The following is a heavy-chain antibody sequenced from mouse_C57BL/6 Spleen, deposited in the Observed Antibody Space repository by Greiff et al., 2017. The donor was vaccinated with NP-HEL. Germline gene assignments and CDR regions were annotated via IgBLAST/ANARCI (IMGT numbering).Heavy chain of an antibody. CDR3: ASSPYFDY. D-gene: IGHD6-1*01. Sequence: QVQLQQSGPGLVQPSQCLSISCTVSGFSLTSYGVHWVRQSPGKGLEWLGVIWSGGSTDYYAAFISRLSISKDNSKSQVFFKMNSLQADDTAIYYCASSPYFDYWGQGTTLTVSS. V-gene: IGHV2-2*01. CDR2: IWSGGST. J-gene: IGHJ2*01. CDR1: GFSLTSYG.